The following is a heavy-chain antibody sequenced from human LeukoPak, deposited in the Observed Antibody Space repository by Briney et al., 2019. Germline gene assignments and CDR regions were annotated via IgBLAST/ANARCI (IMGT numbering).Heavy chain of an antibody. D-gene: IGHD6-19*01. Sequence: GGSLRLSCAASGFTFSTFAMIWVRQPPGKGLEWVSSIFPSGGEIHYADSVRGRFTISRDNSKSTLSLQMNSLRAEDTAIYYCAAGSGWKPYYYYYYMDVWGKGTTVTVSS. CDR2: IFPSGGEI. CDR3: AAGSGWKPYYYYYYMDV. CDR1: GFTFSTFA. V-gene: IGHV3-23*01. J-gene: IGHJ6*03.